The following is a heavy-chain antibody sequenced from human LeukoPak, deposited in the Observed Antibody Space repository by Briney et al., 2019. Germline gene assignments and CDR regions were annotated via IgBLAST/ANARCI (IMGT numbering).Heavy chain of an antibody. V-gene: IGHV3-23*01. CDR3: AKFHDILTGYCDY. Sequence: GESLRLSCAVSGFTFCRYAMSWVPQSPGKGLEWVSAISGGGGSTYYAYYTDSVKGRFTISRDNSKKTLYLQMNSLRAEDPGGYFCAKFHDILTGYCDYWGQGTRVSVST. CDR2: ISGGGGST. CDR1: GFTFCRYA. D-gene: IGHD3-9*01. J-gene: IGHJ4*02.